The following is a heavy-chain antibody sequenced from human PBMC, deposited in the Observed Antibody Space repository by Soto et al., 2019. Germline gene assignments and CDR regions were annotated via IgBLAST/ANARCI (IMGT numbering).Heavy chain of an antibody. Sequence: SETLSLTCSASGYSVSSSDYYWAWIRQPPGKGLEWIGSMLYSGRTYSNPSLKRRVTRSVDTSKNQFSVRLNSVTASDTAVYYCAPLSVSLSGPYGIHVWGQGTTVTVSS. D-gene: IGHD2-15*01. J-gene: IGHJ6*02. V-gene: IGHV4-39*01. CDR1: GYSVSSSDYY. CDR2: MLYSGRT. CDR3: APLSVSLSGPYGIHV.